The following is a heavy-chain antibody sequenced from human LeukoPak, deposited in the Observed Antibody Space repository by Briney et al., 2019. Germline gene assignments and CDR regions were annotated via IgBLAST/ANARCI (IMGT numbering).Heavy chain of an antibody. D-gene: IGHD6-19*01. V-gene: IGHV5-51*01. Sequence: GESLKISCKGSGYSFSSYCIGWVRQMPGKGLEWMGIIYPGDSDTRYSPSFQGQVTISADKSISTAYLQWSSLKASDNAVYYCARASSSCFDYWGQGTLVTVSS. CDR1: GYSFSSYC. CDR3: ARASSSCFDY. J-gene: IGHJ4*02. CDR2: IYPGDSDT.